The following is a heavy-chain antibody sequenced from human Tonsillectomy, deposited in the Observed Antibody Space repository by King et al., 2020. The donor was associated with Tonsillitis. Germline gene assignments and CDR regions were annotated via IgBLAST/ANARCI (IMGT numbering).Heavy chain of an antibody. J-gene: IGHJ4*02. CDR3: SVSSSTDPFDY. Sequence: VQLVESGAEVKKPGSSVKVSCKASGGTFSSYAISWVRQAPGQGLEWMGRIIPILGIANYAQKFQGRVTITADKSTSTAYMELSSLRSEDTAVYYYSVSSSTDPFDYWGQGTLVTVSS. CDR2: IIPILGIA. CDR1: GGTFSSYA. D-gene: IGHD6-6*01. V-gene: IGHV1-69*09.